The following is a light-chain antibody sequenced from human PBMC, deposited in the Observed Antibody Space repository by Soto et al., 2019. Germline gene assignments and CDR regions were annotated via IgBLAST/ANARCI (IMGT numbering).Light chain of an antibody. CDR1: SSDVGSYNL. CDR3: CSYAGSSTFYV. V-gene: IGLV2-23*02. CDR2: EVS. Sequence: QSALTQRASVSGSPGQSITISCTGTSSDVGSYNLISWYQQYPDKAPKLMIYEVSKRPSGVSNRFSGSKSGNTASLTISGLQAEDEADYYCCSYAGSSTFYVFGSGTKLTVL. J-gene: IGLJ1*01.